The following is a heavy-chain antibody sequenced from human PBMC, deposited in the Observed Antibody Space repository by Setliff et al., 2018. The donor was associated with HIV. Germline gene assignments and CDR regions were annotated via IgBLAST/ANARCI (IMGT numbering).Heavy chain of an antibody. J-gene: IGHJ4*01. CDR2: IYYSGDT. CDR3: AALTTGYYFDY. CDR1: GGSISSYY. V-gene: IGHV4-59*12. D-gene: IGHD4-17*01. Sequence: SETLSLTCTVSGGSISSYYWSWIRQPPGKGLEWVGYIYYSGDTNYNPSLKSRVTISVDTSKNQFSLKLSSVTAADTAVYYCAALTTGYYFDYWGQGTLVTVSS.